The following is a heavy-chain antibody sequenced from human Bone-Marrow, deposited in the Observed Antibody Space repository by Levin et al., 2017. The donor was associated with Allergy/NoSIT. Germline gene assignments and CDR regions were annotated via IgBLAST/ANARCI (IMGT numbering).Heavy chain of an antibody. CDR2: LSGSGGST. Sequence: GESLKISCAASGFTFSSFAMNWVRQAPGRGLEWVAGLSGSGGSTYVADSVRGRFTISRDNSNNTVFLHLSRLRADDTARFSCAQGRAYSYAFSCLYDWGQGTLVSVSS. J-gene: IGHJ4*02. CDR1: GFTFSSFA. D-gene: IGHD2-2*01. V-gene: IGHV3-23*01. CDR3: AQGRAYSYAFSCLYD.